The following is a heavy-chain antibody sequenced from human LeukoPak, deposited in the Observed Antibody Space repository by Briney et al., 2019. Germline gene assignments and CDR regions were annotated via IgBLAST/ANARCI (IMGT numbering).Heavy chain of an antibody. CDR3: AKVLFCSGDNCYSLDY. D-gene: IGHD2-15*01. CDR1: GFTFSSYA. CDR2: ITDSDTNT. V-gene: IGHV3-23*01. Sequence: HTGGSLRLSCAASGFTFSSYAMSWVRQAPGKGLEWVSAITDSDTNTYYADSVRGRFTISRDNSKNTLYLQMNSLRAEDTAVYYCAKVLFCSGDNCYSLDYWGQGTLVTVSS. J-gene: IGHJ4*02.